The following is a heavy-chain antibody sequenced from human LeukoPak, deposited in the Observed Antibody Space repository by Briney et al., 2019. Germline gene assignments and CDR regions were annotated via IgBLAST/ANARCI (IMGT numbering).Heavy chain of an antibody. J-gene: IGHJ2*01. Sequence: PGGPLRLSCAASGFTFSSYEMNWVRQAPGKGLEWVSYISSIGSTIYYADSAKGRFTISRGNAKNALYLQMSSLRAEDPAVYYCARAPTMVGYTSRELGHWYFDVWGRGTLVTVSS. D-gene: IGHD6-13*01. CDR3: ARAPTMVGYTSRELGHWYFDV. V-gene: IGHV3-48*03. CDR1: GFTFSSYE. CDR2: ISSIGSTI.